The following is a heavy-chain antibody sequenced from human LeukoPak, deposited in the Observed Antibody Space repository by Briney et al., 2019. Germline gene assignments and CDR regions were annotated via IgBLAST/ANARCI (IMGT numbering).Heavy chain of an antibody. V-gene: IGHV3-48*01. Sequence: QPGRSLRLSCAASGFTFSDYSMNWVRQAPGKGLEWVSYISGGSSTMYYADSVKGRFTISRDNAQNSLHLQMNSLRAEDTAVYYCARDRGQTGYYWSYYYYMDVWGIGTTVTVSS. J-gene: IGHJ6*03. CDR3: ARDRGQTGYYWSYYYYMDV. D-gene: IGHD3-9*01. CDR2: ISGGSSTM. CDR1: GFTFSDYS.